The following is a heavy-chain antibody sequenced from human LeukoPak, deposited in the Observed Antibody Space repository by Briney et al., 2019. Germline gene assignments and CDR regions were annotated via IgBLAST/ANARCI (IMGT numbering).Heavy chain of an antibody. V-gene: IGHV3-7*01. D-gene: IGHD2-15*01. CDR3: ARRDADMHYFDY. CDR1: GFTFSNYW. CDR2: IREDGSEK. Sequence: GGSLRLSCAASGFTFSNYWMSWVRQAPGKGLEWVANIREDGSEKYYVDSVKGQFTISRDNAKNSLYLQMNSLRAEDTAVYYCARRDADMHYFDYWGQGTLVTVSS. J-gene: IGHJ4*02.